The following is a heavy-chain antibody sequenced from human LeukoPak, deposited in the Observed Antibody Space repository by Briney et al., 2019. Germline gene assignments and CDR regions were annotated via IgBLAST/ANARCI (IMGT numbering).Heavy chain of an antibody. V-gene: IGHV1-18*01. CDR3: AREEVYSGYDHDAFDI. CDR1: GYTFTNYG. D-gene: IGHD5-12*01. Sequence: GASVKVSCKASGYTFTNYGISWVRQAPGQGLEWMGWISTYNGNTNYAQKLQGRVTMTTDTSTSTAYMELRSLRSDDTAVYYCAREEVYSGYDHDAFDIWGQGTMVTVSS. CDR2: ISTYNGNT. J-gene: IGHJ3*02.